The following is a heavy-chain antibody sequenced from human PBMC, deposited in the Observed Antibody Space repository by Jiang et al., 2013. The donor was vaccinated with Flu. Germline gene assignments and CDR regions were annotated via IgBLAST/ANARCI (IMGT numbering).Heavy chain of an antibody. V-gene: IGHV3-7*03. CDR2: IKQDGSEK. J-gene: IGHJ4*02. D-gene: IGHD2-15*01. CDR1: GFTFSNYW. Sequence: AASGFTFSNYWMAWVRQAPGKGLEWVVTIKQDGSEKYYVDSVKGRFTISRDKAKNSMYMQMNSLRAEDTAVYYCARVYCSGGSCYWANYFDYWGQGTLVTVSS. CDR3: ARVYCSGGSCYWANYFDY.